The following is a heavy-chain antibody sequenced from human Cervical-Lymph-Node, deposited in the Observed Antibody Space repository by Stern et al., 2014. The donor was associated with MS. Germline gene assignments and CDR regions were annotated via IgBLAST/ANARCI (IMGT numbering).Heavy chain of an antibody. D-gene: IGHD2-21*02. CDR1: GFTFDDYA. J-gene: IGHJ6*02. CDR3: AKSMPFRLPSYYYYAMDV. CDR2: ISWDSGHI. V-gene: IGHV3-9*01. Sequence: EVQLLESGGGLAQSGRSLRLSCAASGFTFDDYAMHWVRQAPGKGLEWGSGISWDSGHIGYANSVKGRFTISRDNAKNSLYLQMNSLRAEDTALYYCAKSMPFRLPSYYYYAMDVWGQGTTVTVSS.